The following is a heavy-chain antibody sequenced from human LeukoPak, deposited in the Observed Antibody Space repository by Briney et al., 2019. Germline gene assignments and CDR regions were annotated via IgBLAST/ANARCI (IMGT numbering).Heavy chain of an antibody. D-gene: IGHD2-2*01. CDR1: GFSFGDAW. J-gene: IGHJ4*02. Sequence: GGSLRLSCAASGFSFGDAWMSWVRQAPGKGLEWVSAISGSGGSTYYADSVKGRFTISRDNSKNTLYLQMNSLRAEDTAVYYCAYHSLVVPAATFDYWGQGTLVTVSS. CDR3: AYHSLVVPAATFDY. CDR2: ISGSGGST. V-gene: IGHV3-23*01.